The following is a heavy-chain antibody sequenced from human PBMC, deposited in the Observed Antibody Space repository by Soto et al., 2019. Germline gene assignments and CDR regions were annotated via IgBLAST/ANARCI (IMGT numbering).Heavy chain of an antibody. CDR3: ARAPEWDLLRVPPPLDY. CDR1: GYTFISYA. J-gene: IGHJ4*02. Sequence: ASVKVSCKTSGYTFISYAIHWVRQAPGQRLERMGWINAGNGDTKYSQNFRGRVTITRDTAASTVYMEVRRLRSEDTAVYYCARAPEWDLLRVPPPLDYWGQGTLVTVSS. CDR2: INAGNGDT. D-gene: IGHD1-26*01. V-gene: IGHV1-3*01.